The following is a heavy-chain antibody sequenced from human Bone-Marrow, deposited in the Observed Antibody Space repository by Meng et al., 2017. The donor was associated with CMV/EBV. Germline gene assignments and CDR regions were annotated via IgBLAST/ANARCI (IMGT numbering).Heavy chain of an antibody. CDR1: GFTFSSYA. Sequence: GESLKISCAASGFTFSSYAMSWVRQAPGKGLEWVSAISGSGGSTYYADSVKGRFTISRDNSKNTLYLQMNSLRAEDTAVYYCAKDLILDKYSSSRYGMDVWGQGITVTVSS. V-gene: IGHV3-23*01. J-gene: IGHJ6*02. CDR3: AKDLILDKYSSSRYGMDV. D-gene: IGHD6-6*01. CDR2: ISGSGGST.